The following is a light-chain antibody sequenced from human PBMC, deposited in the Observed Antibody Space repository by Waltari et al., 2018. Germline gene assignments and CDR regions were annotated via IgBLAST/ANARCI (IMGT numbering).Light chain of an antibody. CDR1: QSVINNY. J-gene: IGKJ4*01. Sequence: EIVLTQSPGTLSLSPGERATLSCRASQSVINNYLAWYQQKPGQAPRLLIDEASRRATGIPDRFSGSGSGTDFTLTISRLEPEDFAVYYCQQCSSSPLTFGGGTRLEIK. CDR2: EAS. CDR3: QQCSSSPLT. V-gene: IGKV3-20*01.